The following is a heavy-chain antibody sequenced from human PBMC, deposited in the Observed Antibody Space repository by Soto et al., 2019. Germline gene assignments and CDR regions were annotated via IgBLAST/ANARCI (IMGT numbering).Heavy chain of an antibody. CDR1: GFSFSSFC. Sequence: EVQLVESGGGLVRPGGSLRLSCAASGFSFSSFCMSWVRQAPGKGLEWVSSISSSSDYIYFTDSVKGRFTISRDNAKNSLVLQKNRLRAEGTAVYYCARDRGNDFWGSYYPDTFGIWGQGTMVTVSS. CDR3: ARDRGNDFWGSYYPDTFGI. D-gene: IGHD3-3*01. J-gene: IGHJ3*02. CDR2: ISSSSDYI. V-gene: IGHV3-21*01.